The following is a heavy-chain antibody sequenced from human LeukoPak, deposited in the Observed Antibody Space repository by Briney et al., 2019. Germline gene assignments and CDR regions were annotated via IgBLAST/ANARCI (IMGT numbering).Heavy chain of an antibody. J-gene: IGHJ6*03. CDR3: ARVKTATRGVYNYYYYMDV. CDR2: IIPTFATT. D-gene: IGHD1-1*01. V-gene: IGHV1-69*13. Sequence: SVKVSCKASGGTFSSYGISWVRQAPGQGLEWMGGIIPTFATTNYAQKFQGRVTITADESTSTAYMKLSSLRSEDTAVYYCARVKTATRGVYNYYYYMDVWGKGTTVTVSS. CDR1: GGTFSSYG.